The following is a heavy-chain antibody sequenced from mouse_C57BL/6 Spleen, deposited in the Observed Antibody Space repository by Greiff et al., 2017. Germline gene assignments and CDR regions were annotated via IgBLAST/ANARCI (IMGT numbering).Heavy chain of an antibody. D-gene: IGHD1-1*01. V-gene: IGHV3-6*01. CDR1: GYSITSGYY. Sequence: EVQLQQSGPGLVKPSQSLSLTCSVTGYSITSGYYWNWIRQFPGNKLEWMGYISYDGSNNYNPSLKNRISITRDTSKNQFFLKLNSVTTEDTATYYCAREDYGKVYYFDYWGQGTTLTVSS. CDR2: ISYDGSN. CDR3: AREDYGKVYYFDY. J-gene: IGHJ2*01.